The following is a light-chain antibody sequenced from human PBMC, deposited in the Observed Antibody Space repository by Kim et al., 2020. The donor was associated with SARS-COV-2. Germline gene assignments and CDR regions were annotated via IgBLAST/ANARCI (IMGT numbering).Light chain of an antibody. V-gene: IGLV6-57*03. CDR1: SGSVDDNY. Sequence: TVTLSCTRSSGSVDDNYVHWYQQRPGGVPTTVIYEDDQRPSGVSDRFSGSIDNSSNSASLTISGLRTEDEADYYCQSYNRDNVLFGGGTQLTVL. J-gene: IGLJ2*01. CDR2: EDD. CDR3: QSYNRDNVL.